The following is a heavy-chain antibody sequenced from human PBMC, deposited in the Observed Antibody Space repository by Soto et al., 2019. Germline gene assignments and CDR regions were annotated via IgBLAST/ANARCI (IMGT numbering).Heavy chain of an antibody. CDR1: GYSFTSYW. V-gene: IGHV5-51*01. Sequence: GESLKISCKGSGYSFTSYWIGWVRQMPGKGLEWMGIIYPGDSDTRYSPSFQGQVTISADKSISTAYLQWSSLKASDTAMYYWARAAPGGVVGATTYYYYGMDVWGQGTTVTVSS. CDR2: IYPGDSDT. D-gene: IGHD1-26*01. J-gene: IGHJ6*02. CDR3: ARAAPGGVVGATTYYYYGMDV.